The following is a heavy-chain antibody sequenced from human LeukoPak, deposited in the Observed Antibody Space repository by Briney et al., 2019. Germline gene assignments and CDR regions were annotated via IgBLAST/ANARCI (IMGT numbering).Heavy chain of an antibody. CDR2: ISGSGGST. J-gene: IGHJ4*02. CDR3: AKDGCSSTSCYSIDY. D-gene: IGHD2-2*01. Sequence: GGSLRLSCAASGFTFISYAMSWVRQAPGKGLEWVSAISGSGGSTYYADSVKGRFTISRDNSKNTLYLQMNSLRAEDTAVYYCAKDGCSSTSCYSIDYWGQGTLVTVSS. V-gene: IGHV3-23*01. CDR1: GFTFISYA.